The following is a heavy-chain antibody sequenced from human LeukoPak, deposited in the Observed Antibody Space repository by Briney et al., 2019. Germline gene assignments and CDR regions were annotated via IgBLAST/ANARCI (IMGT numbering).Heavy chain of an antibody. CDR1: GFTFSNYA. CDR3: AKDRDIILTGHGMDV. Sequence: GGSLRLSCTASGFTFSNYAMNWVRQAPGKGLEWVSAISGGDDTTYYADSVKGRFTISRDNSNNTLFLHMTNLRAGDTAVYYCAKDRDIILTGHGMDVWGQGTTVTVSS. D-gene: IGHD1-1*01. CDR2: ISGGDDTT. V-gene: IGHV3-23*01. J-gene: IGHJ6*02.